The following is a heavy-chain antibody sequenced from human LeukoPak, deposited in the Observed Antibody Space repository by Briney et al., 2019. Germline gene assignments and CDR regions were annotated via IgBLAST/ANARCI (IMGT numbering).Heavy chain of an antibody. D-gene: IGHD6-19*01. V-gene: IGHV1-2*06. Sequence: ASVRVSCKASGYTFIDYYFNWVRQAPGQGPEWMGRINVKSGATDYAQKFQGRVTVTRDTSISTAYMELSSLRSDDTAVYYCARVGRESSTGWLDYWGQGTLVTVSS. CDR2: INVKSGAT. CDR3: ARVGRESSTGWLDY. J-gene: IGHJ4*02. CDR1: GYTFIDYY.